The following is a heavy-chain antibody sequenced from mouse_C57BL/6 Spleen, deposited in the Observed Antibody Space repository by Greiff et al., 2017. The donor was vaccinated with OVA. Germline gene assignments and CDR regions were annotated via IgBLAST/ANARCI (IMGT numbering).Heavy chain of an antibody. CDR1: GFTFSSYG. CDR3: AEQAVGLRRGDYVDY. J-gene: IGHJ2*01. CDR2: ISSGGSYT. Sequence: EVKFVESGGDLVKPGGSLKLSCAASGFTFSSYGMSWVRQTPDKRLEWVATISSGGSYTYYPDSVKGRFTISRDNAKNTLYLQMRSLKSEDTARCYSAEQAVGLRRGDYVDYWGQGTTLTVSS. V-gene: IGHV5-6*01. D-gene: IGHD2-2*01.